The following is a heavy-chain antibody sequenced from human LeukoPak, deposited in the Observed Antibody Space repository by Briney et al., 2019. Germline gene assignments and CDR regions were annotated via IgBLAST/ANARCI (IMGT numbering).Heavy chain of an antibody. CDR1: GFPFSAYS. CDR3: AKAYYDSSGYSYYFDY. V-gene: IGHV3-21*01. Sequence: GGSLRLPCAASGFPFSAYSMNWVRQAPGKGLEWVSSISGSSSYMFYADSVKGRFTISRDNAKNSLYLQMNSLRAEDTAVYYCAKAYYDSSGYSYYFDYWGQGTLVTASS. D-gene: IGHD3-22*01. CDR2: ISGSSSYM. J-gene: IGHJ4*02.